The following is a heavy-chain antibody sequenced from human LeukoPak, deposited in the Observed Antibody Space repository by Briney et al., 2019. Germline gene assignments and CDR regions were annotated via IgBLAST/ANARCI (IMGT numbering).Heavy chain of an antibody. CDR1: GGTFSSYA. Sequence: GASVKVSCKASGGTFSSYATSWVRQAPGQGLEWMGWISAYNGNTNYAQKFQGRVTMTTDTSTRTAYMELRSLRSDDTAVYYCARGLEWLTRRHNWFDPWGQGTLVTVSS. CDR2: ISAYNGNT. V-gene: IGHV1-18*01. J-gene: IGHJ5*02. D-gene: IGHD3-3*01. CDR3: ARGLEWLTRRHNWFDP.